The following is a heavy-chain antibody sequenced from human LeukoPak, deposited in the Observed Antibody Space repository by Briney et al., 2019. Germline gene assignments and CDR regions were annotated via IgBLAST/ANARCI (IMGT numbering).Heavy chain of an antibody. CDR3: AKDLYYYGSGSYYNFASLDY. D-gene: IGHD3-10*01. V-gene: IGHV1-2*02. CDR1: GYTFTGYY. J-gene: IGHJ4*02. CDR2: INPNSGGT. Sequence: ASVKVSCKASGYTFTGYYMHWVRQAPGQGLEWMGWINPNSGGTNYAQKFQGRVTMTRDTSISTAYMELSRLRSDDTAVYYCAKDLYYYGSGSYYNFASLDYWGQGTLVTVSS.